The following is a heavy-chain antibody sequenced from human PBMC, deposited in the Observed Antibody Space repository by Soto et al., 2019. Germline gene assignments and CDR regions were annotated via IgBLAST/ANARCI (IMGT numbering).Heavy chain of an antibody. J-gene: IGHJ4*02. V-gene: IGHV3-11*01. CDR1: GFSFSDYY. Sequence: QVHLVESGGGLVKPGGSLRLSCVASGFSFSDYYMSWIRQAPGKGLEWVSYISGSGSTIYYADSVKGRFSISRDNAKTSLYLQMNSLRAEDTAVYYCARDLPPYCTTGCHADYFDYWGQGTLVTVSS. CDR3: ARDLPPYCTTGCHADYFDY. CDR2: ISGSGSTI. D-gene: IGHD2-2*01.